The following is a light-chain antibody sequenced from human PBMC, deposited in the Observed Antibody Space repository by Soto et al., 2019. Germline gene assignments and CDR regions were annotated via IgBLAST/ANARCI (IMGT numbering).Light chain of an antibody. CDR1: ESVSTN. J-gene: IGKJ4*01. Sequence: EIEMTQSPATLSLAPGERVTLSCRASESVSTNLAWYQQKPGQAPRLLIYGASTRATGIPARFSGSGSGTEFTLTISSLQEEDFAVYYSQHYNNWPLTFGGATMV. CDR2: GAS. V-gene: IGKV3-15*01. CDR3: QHYNNWPLT.